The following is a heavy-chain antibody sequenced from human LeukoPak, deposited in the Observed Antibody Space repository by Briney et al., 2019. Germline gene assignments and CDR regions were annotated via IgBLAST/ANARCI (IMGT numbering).Heavy chain of an antibody. V-gene: IGHV3-30*02. Sequence: GGSLRLSCAASGFTFSSYGMHWVCQAPGKGLEWVAFIRYDGSNKYYADSVKGRFTISRDNSKNTLYLQMNSLRAEDAAVYYCARSYCSSSSCYADHYYYYMDVWGKGTTVTVSS. CDR2: IRYDGSNK. D-gene: IGHD2-2*01. CDR1: GFTFSSYG. J-gene: IGHJ6*03. CDR3: ARSYCSSSSCYADHYYYYMDV.